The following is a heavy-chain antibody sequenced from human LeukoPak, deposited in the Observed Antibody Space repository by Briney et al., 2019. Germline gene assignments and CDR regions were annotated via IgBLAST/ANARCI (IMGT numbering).Heavy chain of an antibody. V-gene: IGHV1-2*06. D-gene: IGHD1-14*01. J-gene: IGHJ4*02. Sequence: GASVKVSCKASRYTFTGYYMHWVRQAPGQGLEWMERINPNSGGTNYAQKFQGRVTMTRDTSISTAYMELSRLRSDDTAVYYCVLDRKWYHDYWGQGTLVTLSS. CDR2: INPNSGGT. CDR1: RYTFTGYY. CDR3: VLDRKWYHDY.